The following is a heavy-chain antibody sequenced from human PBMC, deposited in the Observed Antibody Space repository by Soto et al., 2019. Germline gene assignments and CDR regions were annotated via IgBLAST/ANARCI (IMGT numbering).Heavy chain of an antibody. Sequence: GGSLRLSCAASGFTFGDYAMHWVRQAPGKGLEWVSGISWNSGSIGYADSVRGRFTISRDNAKNSLYLQMNSLRAEDTALYYCAKEFGELFNYFDYWGQGTLVTVSS. D-gene: IGHD3-10*01. J-gene: IGHJ4*02. V-gene: IGHV3-9*01. CDR3: AKEFGELFNYFDY. CDR1: GFTFGDYA. CDR2: ISWNSGSI.